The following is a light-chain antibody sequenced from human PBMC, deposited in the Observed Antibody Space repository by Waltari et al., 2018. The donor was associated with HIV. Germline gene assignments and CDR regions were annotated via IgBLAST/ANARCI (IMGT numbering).Light chain of an antibody. CDR3: SSYASSSTWV. J-gene: IGLJ3*02. CDR1: SSDVGGYNY. V-gene: IGLV2-14*03. Sequence: QSALTQPASVSGSLGQSITISCTGTSSDVGGYNYVSWYQQHPSKAPKLMIYDVSNRPSWVSNRFSGSKSGNTASLSISGRQAEDDADYYCSSYASSSTWVFGGGTKLTVL. CDR2: DVS.